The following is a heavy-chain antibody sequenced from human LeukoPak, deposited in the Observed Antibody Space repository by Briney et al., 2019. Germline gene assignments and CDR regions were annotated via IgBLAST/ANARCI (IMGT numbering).Heavy chain of an antibody. CDR1: GGSISSYY. CDR2: IYYSGST. D-gene: IGHD2-2*01. CDR3: ARGPPGKENAFDI. V-gene: IGHV4-59*01. Sequence: LPETLSLTCTVAGGSISSYYWSWLRQPPGKGLEWIGYIYYSGSTNYNPSLKSRATISVDTSKNQFSLNLSSVTATDTAVYYCARGPPGKENAFDIWGQGTMVTVSS. J-gene: IGHJ3*02.